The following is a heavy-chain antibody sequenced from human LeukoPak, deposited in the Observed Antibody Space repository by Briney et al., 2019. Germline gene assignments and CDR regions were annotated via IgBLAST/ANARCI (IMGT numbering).Heavy chain of an antibody. Sequence: GGSLRLSCVVSGFTFSSYAMSWVRQAPGKGLEWVSAISGSGGSTYYADSVKGRFTISRDNSKNTLYLQMNSLRAGDTAVYYCARAAYSSTWYSRYFDLWGRGTLVTVSS. J-gene: IGHJ2*01. CDR1: GFTFSSYA. CDR2: ISGSGGST. V-gene: IGHV3-23*01. D-gene: IGHD6-13*01. CDR3: ARAAYSSTWYSRYFDL.